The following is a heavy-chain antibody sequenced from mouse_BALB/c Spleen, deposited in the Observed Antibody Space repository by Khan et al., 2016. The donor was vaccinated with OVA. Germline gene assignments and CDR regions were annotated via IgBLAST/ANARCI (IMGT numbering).Heavy chain of an antibody. J-gene: IGHJ4*01. CDR2: IWSDGST. D-gene: IGHD2-10*01. CDR1: GFSLTNYG. Sequence: QVQLKELGPGLVAPSQSLSITCTLSGFSLTNYGVHWVRQPPGKGLEWLVVIWSDGSTTYNSTLKSRLSISKDNSKSQVFLKMNSLQTDETAMYYCARQPYYHYYVMDYWGQGTSVTVSS. CDR3: ARQPYYHYYVMDY. V-gene: IGHV2-6-1*01.